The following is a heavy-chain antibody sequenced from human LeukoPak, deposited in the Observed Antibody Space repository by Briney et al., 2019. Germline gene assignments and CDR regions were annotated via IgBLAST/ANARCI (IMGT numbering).Heavy chain of an antibody. J-gene: IGHJ3*02. CDR1: GGSISSYY. Sequence: PSETLSLTCTVSGGSISSYYWSWIRQPPGKELEWIGYIYYSGSTNYNPSLKSRVTISVDTSKNQFSLKLSSVTAADTAVYYCARDGRFGESSDAFDIWGQGTMVTVSS. V-gene: IGHV4-59*01. D-gene: IGHD3-10*01. CDR3: ARDGRFGESSDAFDI. CDR2: IYYSGST.